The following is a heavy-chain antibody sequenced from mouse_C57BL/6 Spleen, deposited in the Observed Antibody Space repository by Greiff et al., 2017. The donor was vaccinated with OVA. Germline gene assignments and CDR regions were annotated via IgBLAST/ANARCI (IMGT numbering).Heavy chain of an antibody. J-gene: IGHJ2*01. CDR1: GFTFSDAW. CDR2: IRNKANNHAT. V-gene: IGHV6-6*01. Sequence: EVKLQESGGGLVQPGGSMKLSCAASGFTFSDAWMDWVRQSPEKGLEWVAEIRNKANNHATYYAESVKGRFTISRDDSKSSVYLQMNSLRAEDTGIYYCTKNWERAYFDYWGQGTTLTVSS. D-gene: IGHD4-1*01. CDR3: TKNWERAYFDY.